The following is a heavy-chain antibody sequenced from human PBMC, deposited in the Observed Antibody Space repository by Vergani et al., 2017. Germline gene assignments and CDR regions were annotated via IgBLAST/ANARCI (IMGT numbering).Heavy chain of an antibody. CDR1: GGSISSSSYY. V-gene: IGHV4-39*02. CDR3: AREVLSAFDI. Sequence: QVQLQQWGAGLLKPSETLSLTCTVSGGSISSSSYYWGWIRQPPGKGLEWIGSIYYSGSTYYNPSLKSRVTISVDTSKNQFSLKLSSVTAADTAVYYCAREVLSAFDIWGQGTMVTVSS. CDR2: IYYSGST. J-gene: IGHJ3*02. D-gene: IGHD3-10*01.